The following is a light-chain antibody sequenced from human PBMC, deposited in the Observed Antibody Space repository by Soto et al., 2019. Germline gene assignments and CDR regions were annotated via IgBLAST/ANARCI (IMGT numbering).Light chain of an antibody. CDR1: SSNIGAGYD. CDR3: LSFDSSLSVV. CDR2: GNT. V-gene: IGLV1-40*01. J-gene: IGLJ2*01. Sequence: QSVLTQPPSVSGAPGQRVTISCTGSSSNIGAGYDVHWYQQLPGRAPKLLIYGNTNRPSGVPDRFSGSKSGTSASLAITGLKAEDEADYYCLSFDSSLSVVFGGGTQLTVL.